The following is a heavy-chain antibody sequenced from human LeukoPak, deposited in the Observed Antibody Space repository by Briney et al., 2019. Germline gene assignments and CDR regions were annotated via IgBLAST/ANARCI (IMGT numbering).Heavy chain of an antibody. CDR1: GGSISSYY. CDR3: ASPVGIAAASTRYFQH. CDR2: IYTSGST. V-gene: IGHV4-4*07. D-gene: IGHD6-13*01. Sequence: SETLSLTCTVSGGSISSYYWSWIRQPARKGLEWIGRIYTSGSTNYNPSLKSRVTMSVDTSKNQFSLKLSSVTAANTAVYYCASPVGIAAASTRYFQHWGQGTLVTVSS. J-gene: IGHJ1*01.